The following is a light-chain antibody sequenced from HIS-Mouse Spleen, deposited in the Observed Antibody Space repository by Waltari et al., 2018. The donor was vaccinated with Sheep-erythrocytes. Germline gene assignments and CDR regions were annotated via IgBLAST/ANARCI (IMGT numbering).Light chain of an antibody. V-gene: IGLV3-1*01. CDR3: QAWDSSTAWNVV. J-gene: IGLJ2*01. CDR2: QDS. CDR1: KLGDKY. Sequence: SYELTQPPSVSVSPGQTASIPCSGDKLGDKYACWYQQKPGQSPGLVIYQDSKRPSGIPERFSGSNSGNTATLTISGTQAMDEADYYCQAWDSSTAWNVVFGGGTKLTVL.